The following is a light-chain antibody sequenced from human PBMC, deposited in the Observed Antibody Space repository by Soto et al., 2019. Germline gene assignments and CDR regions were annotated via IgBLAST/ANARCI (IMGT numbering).Light chain of an antibody. J-gene: IGKJ1*01. CDR3: QQFKSDTWT. CDR1: QNIERW. V-gene: IGKV1-5*01. CDR2: DVS. Sequence: DIQMTQSPSTLSASVGDRVTITCRASQNIERWLAWYQQKPWKAPKLLLYDVSSLESGVPSRFSGSGSATEFILTTNGLQPDDFATYFCQQFKSDTWTFGQGTKV.